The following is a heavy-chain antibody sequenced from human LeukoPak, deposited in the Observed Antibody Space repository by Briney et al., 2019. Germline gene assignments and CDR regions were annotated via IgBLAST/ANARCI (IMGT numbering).Heavy chain of an antibody. V-gene: IGHV4-34*01. Sequence: SETLSLTCAVYGGSFSGYYWSWIRQPPGKGLEWIGEINHSGSTNYNPSLKSRVTISVDTSKNQFSLKLSSVTAADTAVYYCARHGRGAAAGTSEYNWFDPWGQGTLVTVSS. CDR1: GGSFSGYY. D-gene: IGHD6-13*01. CDR3: ARHGRGAAAGTSEYNWFDP. J-gene: IGHJ5*02. CDR2: INHSGST.